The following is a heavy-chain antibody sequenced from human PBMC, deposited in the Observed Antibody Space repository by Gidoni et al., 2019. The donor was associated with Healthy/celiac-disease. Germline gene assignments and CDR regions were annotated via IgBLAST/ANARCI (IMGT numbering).Heavy chain of an antibody. J-gene: IGHJ6*02. V-gene: IGHV3-30*03. Sequence: QVQLVESGGGGVQPGRSLRLSCAASGFTFSSYGMHWVRQAPGKGLEWVAVISYDGSNKYYADSVKGRFTISRDNSKNTLYLQMNSLRAEDTAVYYCARDRRRDGMDVWGQGTTVTVSS. CDR2: ISYDGSNK. CDR3: ARDRRRDGMDV. CDR1: GFTFSSYG.